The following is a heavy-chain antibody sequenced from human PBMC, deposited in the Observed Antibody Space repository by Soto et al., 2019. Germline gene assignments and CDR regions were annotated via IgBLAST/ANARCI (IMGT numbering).Heavy chain of an antibody. CDR3: ARGNDRPQLGGNYYYILDV. V-gene: IGHV1-69*12. D-gene: IGHD1-1*01. J-gene: IGHJ6*02. CDR1: GGTFRNSA. CDR2: IMPIFRTP. Sequence: QVQLEQSGAEVKKPGSSVKVSCKAPGGTFRNSAISWVRQAPGQGLEWMGGIMPIFRTPDYAQKFQGRVTITADESTSTAYMELSGLRSDDTAVYYCARGNDRPQLGGNYYYILDVWGHGTTVTVSS.